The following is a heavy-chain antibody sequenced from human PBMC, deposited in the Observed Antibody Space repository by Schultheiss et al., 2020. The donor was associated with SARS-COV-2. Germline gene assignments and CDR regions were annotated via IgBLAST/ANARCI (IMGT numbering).Heavy chain of an antibody. Sequence: ASVKVSCKASGYTFTSYYMHWVRQAPGQGLEWMGWINPNSGGTNYAQKFQGRVTITADESTSTAYMELSSLRSEDTAVYYCAKDTPDLSWGLPGFDVWGQGAMVTVSS. D-gene: IGHD3-16*01. V-gene: IGHV1-2*02. CDR2: INPNSGGT. CDR1: GYTFTSYY. CDR3: AKDTPDLSWGLPGFDV. J-gene: IGHJ3*01.